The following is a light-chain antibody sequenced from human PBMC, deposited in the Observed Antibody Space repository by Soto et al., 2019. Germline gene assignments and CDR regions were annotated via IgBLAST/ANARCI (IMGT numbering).Light chain of an antibody. V-gene: IGKV1-5*02. CDR1: QTINTW. J-gene: IGKJ1*01. CDR2: DAF. Sequence: DIPMTQSPSTLSEPLLDSITIICGASQTINTWLAWYQQKPGEAPKLLMYDAFTLESGVPSRFSGSGSGTEFTLTISSLQPDDFATYYCQQYNSYSRTFGQGTKVDIK. CDR3: QQYNSYSRT.